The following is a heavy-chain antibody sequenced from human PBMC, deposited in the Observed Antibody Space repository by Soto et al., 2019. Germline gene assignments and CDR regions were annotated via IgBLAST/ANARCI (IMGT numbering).Heavy chain of an antibody. V-gene: IGHV4-31*03. CDR1: GGSVSSNSYS. CDR3: ARSVFP. J-gene: IGHJ5*02. CDR2: IYYTEST. Sequence: SETLSLTCTVSGGSVSSNSYSWGWIRQYPGKGLEWIGYIYYTESTYYHPSLMSRVTISVDTSKNQFSLKLSSVTAADTAVYYCARSVFPWGQGTLVTVSS.